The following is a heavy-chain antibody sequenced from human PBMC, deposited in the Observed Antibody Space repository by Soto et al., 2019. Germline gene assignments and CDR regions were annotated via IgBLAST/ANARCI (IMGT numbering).Heavy chain of an antibody. J-gene: IGHJ4*02. D-gene: IGHD4-17*01. Sequence: QVQLVQSGAEVKKTGSSVKISCKTSVDSLSNYVLNWVRQAPGQGLEWMGRIIPILDKTHYAQNFQGRITITADAMELNSLTSADTAIYYCATDHAMIYGDYLFNQWGQGTQFTVSS. V-gene: IGHV1-69*11. CDR2: IIPILDKT. CDR3: ATDHAMIYGDYLFNQ. CDR1: VDSLSNYV.